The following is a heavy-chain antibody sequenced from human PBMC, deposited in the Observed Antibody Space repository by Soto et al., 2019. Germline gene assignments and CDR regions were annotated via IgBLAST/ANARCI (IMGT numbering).Heavy chain of an antibody. V-gene: IGHV4-61*01. CDR1: GGSVSSGSYY. CDR3: ARDRTYYYDSSGDDAFDI. Sequence: QVQLQESGPGLVKPSETLSLTCTVSGGSVSSGSYYWSWIRQPPGKGLEWIGYIYYSGSTNYNPSLKSRVTIQVDTSKHQFSLKLSSVTAADTAVYYCARDRTYYYDSSGDDAFDIWGQGTMVTVSS. CDR2: IYYSGST. D-gene: IGHD3-22*01. J-gene: IGHJ3*02.